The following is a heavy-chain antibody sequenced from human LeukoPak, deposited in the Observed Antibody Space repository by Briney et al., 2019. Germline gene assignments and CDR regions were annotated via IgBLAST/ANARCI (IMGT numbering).Heavy chain of an antibody. J-gene: IGHJ4*02. CDR3: ARSTYGGYDYFDY. D-gene: IGHD5-12*01. CDR1: GFTISNYW. CDR2: TKQEGGEN. V-gene: IGHV3-7*04. Sequence: GRSLRLSFAASGFTISNYWMTWVRQAPGKGLEWLANTKQEGGENYYVGAVKEQLTIARDNDKNSLYLQMDSLRAEGTAVYYCARSTYGGYDYFDYWGQGTLVTVSS.